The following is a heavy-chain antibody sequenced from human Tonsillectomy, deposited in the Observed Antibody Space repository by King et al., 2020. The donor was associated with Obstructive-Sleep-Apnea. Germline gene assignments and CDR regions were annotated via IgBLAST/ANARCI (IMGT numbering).Heavy chain of an antibody. D-gene: IGHD1-1*01. V-gene: IGHV3-15*01. Sequence: VQLVESGGGLVKPGGSLRLSCAASGFTFSNAWMSWVRQAPGKGLEWGGRMKRKTDGGTTDYSAPVKGRFTISRDDSKNTLFLQMNSLKTEDTALYYCTTENDWDYFDYWGQGTLVTVSS. CDR3: TTENDWDYFDY. CDR1: GFTFSNAW. CDR2: MKRKTDGGTT. J-gene: IGHJ4*02.